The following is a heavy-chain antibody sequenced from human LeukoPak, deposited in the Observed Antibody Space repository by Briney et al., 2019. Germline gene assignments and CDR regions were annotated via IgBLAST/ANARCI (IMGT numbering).Heavy chain of an antibody. J-gene: IGHJ6*03. CDR3: AREAYDDFWSGSWRYYYYMDV. V-gene: IGHV3-7*01. Sequence: GRSLRLSCAASGFTFSTYCMSWVRQAPGKGLEWVANTKQDGSEKYYVDSVKGRFIISRDNAKNSLYLQMNSLRAEDTAVYYCAREAYDDFWSGSWRYYYYMDVWGKGTTVTVSS. CDR1: GFTFSTYC. D-gene: IGHD3-3*01. CDR2: TKQDGSEK.